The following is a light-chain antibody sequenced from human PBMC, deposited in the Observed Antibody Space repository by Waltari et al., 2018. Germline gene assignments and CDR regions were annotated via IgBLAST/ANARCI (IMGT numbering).Light chain of an antibody. V-gene: IGLV2-23*02. J-gene: IGLJ2*01. CDR1: TSDVGYYNL. CDR3: CSYALSGAVV. CDR2: EVT. Sequence: QSALTQPASVSGSPGQSITISCTGTTSDVGYYNLVSWYQQHPGKAPKLMIYEVTKRPSGVSGRFSGSKSGHTASLTISGLQAEDEANYYCCSYALSGAVVFGGGTKLTVL.